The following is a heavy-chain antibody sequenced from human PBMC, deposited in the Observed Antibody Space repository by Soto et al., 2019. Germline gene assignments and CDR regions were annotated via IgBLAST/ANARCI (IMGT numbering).Heavy chain of an antibody. J-gene: IGHJ4*02. V-gene: IGHV1-69*01. CDR1: GGTFSSYA. Sequence: QVQLVQSGAEVKRPWSSVMVSCKSSGGTFSSYAISWVRQAPGQGLEWMGGIIPIFGTANYAQKFQGRVTITADESKSTAYLELGSLRSEDTAVYDCAGSHSSSSGGYFYYWGQGTLVPLSS. CDR2: IIPIFGTA. D-gene: IGHD6-6*01. CDR3: AGSHSSSSGGYFYY.